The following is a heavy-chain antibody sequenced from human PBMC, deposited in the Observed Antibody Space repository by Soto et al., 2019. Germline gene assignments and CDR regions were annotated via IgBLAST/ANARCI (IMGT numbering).Heavy chain of an antibody. CDR3: TTGGGYSGYDLGY. D-gene: IGHD5-12*01. Sequence: EVQLVESGGGLVKPGGSLRLSCAASGFTFSNAWMSWVRQAPGKGLEWVGRIKSKTDGGTTDYAAPVKGRFTISRDDSKNTLYLQMNSLKTEDTTVYYCTTGGGYSGYDLGYWGQGTLVTVSS. J-gene: IGHJ4*02. V-gene: IGHV3-15*01. CDR1: GFTFSNAW. CDR2: IKSKTDGGTT.